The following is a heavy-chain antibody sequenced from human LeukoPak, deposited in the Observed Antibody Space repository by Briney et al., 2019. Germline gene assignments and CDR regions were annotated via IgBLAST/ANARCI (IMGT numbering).Heavy chain of an antibody. Sequence: PETLSLTCTVSGGSISSSSYYWGWISQPPGKGLAWIGSIYCSGDTYYNPSLKRRRVTISVDTSKNQFSLRLSSVAAADTAVYYCARHQWHYYYYMGVWGKGSTVTVSS. CDR2: IYCSGDT. D-gene: IGHD6-19*01. CDR1: GGSISSSSYY. J-gene: IGHJ6*03. CDR3: ARHQWHYYYYMGV. V-gene: IGHV4-39*01.